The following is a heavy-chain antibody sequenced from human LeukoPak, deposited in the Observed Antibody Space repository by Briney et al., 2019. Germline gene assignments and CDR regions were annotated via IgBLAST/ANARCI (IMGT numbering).Heavy chain of an antibody. CDR3: ARGSIAAAGNYYYYMDV. CDR2: ISSSGSTI. CDR1: GFTFSSYE. J-gene: IGHJ6*03. V-gene: IGHV3-48*03. Sequence: GGSLRLSCAASGFTFSSYEMNWVRQAPGKGLEWVSYISSSGSTIYYADSVKGRFTISRDNVKNSLYLQMNSLRAEDTAVYYCARGSIAAAGNYYYYMDVWGKGTTVTVSS. D-gene: IGHD6-13*01.